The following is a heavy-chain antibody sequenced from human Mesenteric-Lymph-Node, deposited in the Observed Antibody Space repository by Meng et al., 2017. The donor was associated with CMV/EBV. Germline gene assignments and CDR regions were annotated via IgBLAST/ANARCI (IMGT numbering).Heavy chain of an antibody. V-gene: IGHV3-49*04. Sequence: GGPLRLSCTTSGFTFYGYALTWVRQAPGKGLEWIGFIRSKVYGGTTEYAASVKGRFTISRDDSKGIAYLQMNSLKTEDAAVYYCARVWPYRTYLDYWGQGTLVTVSS. CDR3: ARVWPYRTYLDY. J-gene: IGHJ4*02. CDR2: IRSKVYGGTT. CDR1: GFTFYGYA. D-gene: IGHD1-14*01.